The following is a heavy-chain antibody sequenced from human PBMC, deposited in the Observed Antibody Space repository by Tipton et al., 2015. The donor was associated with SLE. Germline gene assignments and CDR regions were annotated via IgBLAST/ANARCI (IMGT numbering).Heavy chain of an antibody. Sequence: TLSLTCAVSGYSISSGYYWGWIRQPPGKGLEWIGSIYHSGSTYYNPSLKSRVTISVDTSKNQFSLKLSSVTAADTAVYYWARHYGSRYFDYWGQGTLVTVSS. CDR2: IYHSGST. J-gene: IGHJ4*02. V-gene: IGHV4-38-2*01. CDR3: ARHYGSRYFDY. D-gene: IGHD1-26*01. CDR1: GYSISSGYY.